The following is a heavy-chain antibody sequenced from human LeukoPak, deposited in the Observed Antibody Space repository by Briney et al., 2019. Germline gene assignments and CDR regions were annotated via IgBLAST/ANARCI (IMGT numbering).Heavy chain of an antibody. V-gene: IGHV1-69*01. CDR2: IIPIFGTA. CDR3: ARDELRGPGAFDI. CDR1: GGTFSSYA. Sequence: SVKVSCKASGGTFSSYAISWVRQAPGQGLEWMGGIIPIFGTANYAQKFQGRVTITADESTSTAYMELSSLRSEDTAVYYCARDELRGPGAFDIWGQGTMVTVSS. D-gene: IGHD1-26*01. J-gene: IGHJ3*02.